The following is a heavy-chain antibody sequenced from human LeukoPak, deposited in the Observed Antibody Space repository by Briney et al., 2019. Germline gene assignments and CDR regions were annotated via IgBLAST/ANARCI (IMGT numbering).Heavy chain of an antibody. Sequence: SQTLSLTCTVSGGSISSDDYYWSWIRQPPGKGLELIGYIYYSGSTYYNPSLKSRVTISVDTSKNQFSLKLSSVTAADTAVYYCARGKYQLPEGYWGQGTLVTVSS. D-gene: IGHD2-2*01. CDR1: GGSISSDDYY. J-gene: IGHJ4*02. CDR3: ARGKYQLPEGY. V-gene: IGHV4-30-4*01. CDR2: IYYSGST.